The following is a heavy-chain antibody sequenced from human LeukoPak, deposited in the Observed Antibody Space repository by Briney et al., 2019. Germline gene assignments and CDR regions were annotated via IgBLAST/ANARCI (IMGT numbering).Heavy chain of an antibody. J-gene: IGHJ5*02. Sequence: ASVKVSCKASGYTFTSYYMHWVRQAPGQGLEWMGIINPSGGSTSYAQKFQGRVTMIRDTSTSTVYMELSSLRSEDTAVYYCARLYSSIEAWFDPWGQGTLVTVSS. D-gene: IGHD6-13*01. CDR1: GYTFTSYY. V-gene: IGHV1-46*01. CDR3: ARLYSSIEAWFDP. CDR2: INPSGGST.